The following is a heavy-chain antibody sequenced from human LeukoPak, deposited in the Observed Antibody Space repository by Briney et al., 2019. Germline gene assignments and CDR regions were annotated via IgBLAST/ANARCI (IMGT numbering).Heavy chain of an antibody. D-gene: IGHD2-15*01. CDR3: ARVGRSRGSSPNSYYYMDV. J-gene: IGHJ6*03. CDR2: TIPMFGSA. V-gene: IGHV1-69*05. Sequence: PAASVKVSCKASRDTFDSYSISWLRQAPGQGLEWMGGTIPMFGSANYAQKFQGRVTITTDQTTTTAYMELSSLSSEDTAVYYCARVGRSRGSSPNSYYYMDVWGKGTTVTVSS. CDR1: RDTFDSYS.